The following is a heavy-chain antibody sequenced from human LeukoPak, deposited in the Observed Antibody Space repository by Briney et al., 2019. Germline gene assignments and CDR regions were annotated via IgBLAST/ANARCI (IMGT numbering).Heavy chain of an antibody. D-gene: IGHD3-3*01. CDR1: GYTFTSYG. CDR2: IGAYNGNT. Sequence: ASVKVSCKASGYTFTSYGISWVRQAPGQGLEWMGWIGAYNGNTNYAQKLQGRVTMTTDTSTSTAYMELRSLRSDDTAEYYCARVRVLRFLEWLPYGAFDIWGRGTMVTVSS. J-gene: IGHJ3*02. CDR3: ARVRVLRFLEWLPYGAFDI. V-gene: IGHV1-18*01.